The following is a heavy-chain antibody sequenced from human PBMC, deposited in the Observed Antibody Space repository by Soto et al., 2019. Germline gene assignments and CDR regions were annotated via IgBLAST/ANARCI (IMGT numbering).Heavy chain of an antibody. CDR2: ISGSGGST. Sequence: GGSLRLSCAASGFTFSSYAMSWVRQAPGKGLEWVSAISGSGGSTYHADSVKGRFTISRDNSKNTLYLQMNSLRAEDTAVYYCAKGSYCSGGSCYSAYFDYWGQGTLVTVSS. J-gene: IGHJ4*02. D-gene: IGHD2-15*01. V-gene: IGHV3-23*01. CDR1: GFTFSSYA. CDR3: AKGSYCSGGSCYSAYFDY.